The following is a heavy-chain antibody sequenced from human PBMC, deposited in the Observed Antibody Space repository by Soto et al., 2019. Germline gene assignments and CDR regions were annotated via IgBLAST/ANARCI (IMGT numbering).Heavy chain of an antibody. D-gene: IGHD3-22*01. CDR3: ARLGGYYQAFDS. CDR1: GGSIRDYY. V-gene: IGHV4-59*08. CDR2: IYYTGTT. J-gene: IGHJ4*02. Sequence: PSETLSLTCTVSGGSIRDYYWGWIRQSPGKGLEWIGYIYYTGTTKYNPSLKSRVTISVDSSKNQFSLKLDSVTAADTAVYYCARLGGYYQAFDSWGQGTLVT.